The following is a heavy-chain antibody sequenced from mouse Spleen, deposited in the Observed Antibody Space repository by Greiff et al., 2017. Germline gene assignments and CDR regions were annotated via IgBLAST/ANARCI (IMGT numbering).Heavy chain of an antibody. CDR3: ARGDGSYAGWFAY. CDR2: IYPSDSET. Sequence: VQLQQPGAELVRPGSSVKLSCKASGYTFTSYWMDWVKQRPGQGLEWIGNIYPSDSETHYNQKFKDKATLTVDKSSSTAYMQLSSLTSEDSAVYYCARGDGSYAGWFAYWGQGTLVTVSA. CDR1: GYTFTSYW. V-gene: IGHV1-61*01. J-gene: IGHJ3*01. D-gene: IGHD6-1*01.